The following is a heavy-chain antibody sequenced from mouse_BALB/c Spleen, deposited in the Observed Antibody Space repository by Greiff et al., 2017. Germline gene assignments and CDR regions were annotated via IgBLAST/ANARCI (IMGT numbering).Heavy chain of an antibody. Sequence: EVKLVESGGGLVKPGGSLKLSCAASGFTFSDYYMYWVRQTPEQRLEWVATISDGGSYTYYPDSVKGRFTISRDNAKNNLYLQMSSLKSEDTAMYYCARDGDYWGQGTTLTVSA. V-gene: IGHV5-4*02. CDR1: GFTFSDYY. CDR2: ISDGGSYT. J-gene: IGHJ2*01. CDR3: ARDGDY.